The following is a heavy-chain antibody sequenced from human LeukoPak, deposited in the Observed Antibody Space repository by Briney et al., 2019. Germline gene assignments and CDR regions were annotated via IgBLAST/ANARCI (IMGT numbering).Heavy chain of an antibody. V-gene: IGHV3-48*04. Sequence: PGGSLRLSCAASGFTFSRYSRNWVRQAPGKGLEWVSYITNSSSTIFYADSVKGRFTISRDNAKNSLYLQMSSLRAEDTAVYYCTTAKNDHWGQGTLVTVSS. CDR1: GFTFSRYS. CDR3: TTAKNDH. CDR2: ITNSSSTI. J-gene: IGHJ4*02.